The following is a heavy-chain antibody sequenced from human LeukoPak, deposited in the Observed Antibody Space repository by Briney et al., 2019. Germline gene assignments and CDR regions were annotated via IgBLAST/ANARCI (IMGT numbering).Heavy chain of an antibody. D-gene: IGHD1-26*01. V-gene: IGHV1-46*01. Sequence: ASVKVSCKASGYTFTSYYMQWVAQAPGQELEWIGIINPSGGSTSYAQKCQGRVTMTRDTSTSTVYMELSSLRSEDTAVYYCARDQLPQDYYYFGMDVWGKGTTVTVSS. CDR3: ARDQLPQDYYYFGMDV. J-gene: IGHJ6*04. CDR1: GYTFTSYY. CDR2: INPSGGST.